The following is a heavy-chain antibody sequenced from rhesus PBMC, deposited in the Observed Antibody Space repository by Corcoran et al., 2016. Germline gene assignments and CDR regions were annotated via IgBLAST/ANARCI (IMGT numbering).Heavy chain of an antibody. D-gene: IGHD3-16*01. J-gene: IGHJ2*01. CDR3: ARTSLVKGYFDL. Sequence: QVKLQQWGEGLVNPSETLCLTCAVYGGSLSGYFYWSWIRQPPGKGLEWIGYIYGNSASNNSNPSLKNRVTISKDTSKNQFSLKLSAVTAADTAVYYCARTSLVKGYFDLWGPGTPITISS. CDR2: IYGNSASN. V-gene: IGHV4-73*01. CDR1: GGSLSGYFY.